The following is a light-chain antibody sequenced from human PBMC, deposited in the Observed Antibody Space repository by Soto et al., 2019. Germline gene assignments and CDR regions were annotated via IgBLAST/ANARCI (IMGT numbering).Light chain of an antibody. CDR2: GAS. V-gene: IGKV1-39*01. CDR1: QSISTY. CDR3: QQSYGVPRT. J-gene: IGKJ1*01. Sequence: DIQVTQSPSSLSASVGDRVTITCRTSQSISTYFNWYQQTPGKAPKLLIHGASSLQSGVPSRFSGGGFGTDFTLTFNGLQPEDFATYYCQQSYGVPRTFGQGTRVEIK.